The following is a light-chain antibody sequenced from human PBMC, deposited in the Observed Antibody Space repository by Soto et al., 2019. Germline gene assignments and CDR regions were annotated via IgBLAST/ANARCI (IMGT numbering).Light chain of an antibody. CDR3: GSYTSTDTPFV. V-gene: IGLV2-14*01. CDR1: STDVGGYNY. Sequence: QSALAQPSSVSGSPGQSITISCTGTSTDVGGYNYVSWYQHHPDKGPKLIIYEVSNRPSGVSDRFSGSKSGNVASLIISNLEADDESDYYCGSYTSTDTPFVFGTGTRVTVL. CDR2: EVS. J-gene: IGLJ1*01.